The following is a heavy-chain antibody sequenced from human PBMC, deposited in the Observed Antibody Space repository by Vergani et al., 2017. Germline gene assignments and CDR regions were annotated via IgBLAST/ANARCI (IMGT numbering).Heavy chain of an antibody. D-gene: IGHD3-16*02. CDR1: VYIFITYL. CDR2: FIPYNFNT. J-gene: IGHJ6*02. Sequence: QFLQSLYYFNNPFSSFNFSCNTSVYIFITYLIILVRQSPFQFLYFLGWFIPYNFNTNYLHKIHFRFTITTYTSTRTAYMQLRSLTFDDTAVYYCAREGFYDNIRGTYHPPSYYGMGVWGQGTKVTVAS. V-gene: IGHV1-18*01. CDR3: AREGFYDNIRGTYHPPSYYGMGV.